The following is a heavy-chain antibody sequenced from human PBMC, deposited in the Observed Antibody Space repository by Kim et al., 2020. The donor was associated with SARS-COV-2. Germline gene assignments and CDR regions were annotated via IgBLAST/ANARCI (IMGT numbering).Heavy chain of an antibody. CDR3: ARDTIVVVVAATSPFDAFDI. D-gene: IGHD2-15*01. Sequence: RFTISRDNAKNSLYLQMNSLRAEDTAVYYCARDTIVVVVAATSPFDAFDIWGQGTMVTVSS. J-gene: IGHJ3*02. V-gene: IGHV3-11*06.